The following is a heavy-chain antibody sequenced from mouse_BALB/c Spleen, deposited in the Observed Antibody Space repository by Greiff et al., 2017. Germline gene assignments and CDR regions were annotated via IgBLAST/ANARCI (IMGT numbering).Heavy chain of an antibody. D-gene: IGHD1-2*01. V-gene: IGHV1-7*01. Sequence: QVQLKQSGAELAKPGASVKMSCKASGYTFTSYWMHWVKQRPGEGLEWIGYINPSTGYTEYNQKFKDKATLTADKSSSTAYMQLSSLTSEDSAVYYCAREGITTAGFAYWGQGTLVTVSA. J-gene: IGHJ3*01. CDR1: GYTFTSYW. CDR2: INPSTGYT. CDR3: AREGITTAGFAY.